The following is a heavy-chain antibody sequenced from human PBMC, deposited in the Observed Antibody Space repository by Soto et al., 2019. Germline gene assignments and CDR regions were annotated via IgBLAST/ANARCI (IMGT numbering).Heavy chain of an antibody. Sequence: ASVKVSCEVSGYTLTELSMHWLRQAPGKGLEWMGNFHPEDGEKIYAQKFQGRGTMTEDTSTDTAYMELSSLRSEDTAVYYCATDPIDWGSWSVSDAFDIWGQGTMVTVSS. CDR3: ATDPIDWGSWSVSDAFDI. CDR2: FHPEDGEK. D-gene: IGHD3-9*01. J-gene: IGHJ3*02. CDR1: GYTLTELS. V-gene: IGHV1-24*01.